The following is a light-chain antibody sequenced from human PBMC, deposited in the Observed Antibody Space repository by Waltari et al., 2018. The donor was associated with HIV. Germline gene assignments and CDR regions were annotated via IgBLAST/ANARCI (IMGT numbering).Light chain of an antibody. CDR1: QSVGSF. CDR2: DTY. CDR3: QQRSDWPLT. Sequence: EIVLTQSPVTLSLSPGARAALSCRASQSVGSFLAWYQQKPGQAPRLLIYDTYVRASDTPARFSGSGSGTDFTLTISSLEPEDFAVYYCQQRSDWPLTFGGGTKVEIK. J-gene: IGKJ4*01. V-gene: IGKV3-11*01.